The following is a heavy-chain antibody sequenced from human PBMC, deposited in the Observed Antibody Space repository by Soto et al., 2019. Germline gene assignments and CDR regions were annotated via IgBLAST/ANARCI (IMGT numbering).Heavy chain of an antibody. D-gene: IGHD3-3*01. J-gene: IGHJ4*02. CDR2: INAYNGNT. Sequence: ASVKVSCKASGYTFTNFGISWVRQAPGQGLEWMGWINAYNGNTNYAQNFQGWVTTTRDTSISTAYMELSRLRSDDTAVYYCARAVLDDFWSSYYFDYWGQGTLVTVSS. CDR3: ARAVLDDFWSSYYFDY. V-gene: IGHV1-18*01. CDR1: GYTFTNFG.